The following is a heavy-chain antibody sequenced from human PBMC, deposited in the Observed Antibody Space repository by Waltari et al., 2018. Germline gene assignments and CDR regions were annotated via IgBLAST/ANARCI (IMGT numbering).Heavy chain of an antibody. J-gene: IGHJ4*02. V-gene: IGHV3-53*01. Sequence: EVQLVESGGGLIQPGGSLRLSCAASGFTVSSNYMSWVRQAPGKGLEWVSVIYSGGSTYYADSVKGRFTISRDNSKNTLYLQMNSLRAEDTAVYYCARDTWSPQFGIAAKDYWGQGTLVTVSS. CDR1: GFTVSSNY. CDR3: ARDTWSPQFGIAAKDY. CDR2: IYSGGST. D-gene: IGHD6-13*01.